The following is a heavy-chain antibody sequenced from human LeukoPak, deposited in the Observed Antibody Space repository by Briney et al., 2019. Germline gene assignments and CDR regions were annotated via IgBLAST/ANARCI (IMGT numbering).Heavy chain of an antibody. D-gene: IGHD3-22*01. V-gene: IGHV1-18*01. Sequence: ASVKVSCKASGYTFTSYGISWVRQAPGQGLEWMGWISAYNGNTNYAQKLQGRVTMTTDTSTSTAYMELRSLRSDDTAVYYCARDHGVHYYDSSSYYSPLYWGQGTLVTVSS. J-gene: IGHJ4*02. CDR2: ISAYNGNT. CDR3: ARDHGVHYYDSSSYYSPLY. CDR1: GYTFTSYG.